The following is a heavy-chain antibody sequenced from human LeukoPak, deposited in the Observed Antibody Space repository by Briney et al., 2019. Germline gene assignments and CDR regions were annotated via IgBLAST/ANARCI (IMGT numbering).Heavy chain of an antibody. CDR2: ISGSGGST. Sequence: PGGSLRLSCAASGFTFSSYAMSWDRQAPGKGLEWVSAISGSGGSTYYADSVKGRFTISRDNSKNTLYLQMNSLRAEDTAVYYCAKDRRIAVAGTTFDYWGQGTLVTVSS. CDR1: GFTFSSYA. V-gene: IGHV3-23*01. CDR3: AKDRRIAVAGTTFDY. J-gene: IGHJ4*02. D-gene: IGHD6-19*01.